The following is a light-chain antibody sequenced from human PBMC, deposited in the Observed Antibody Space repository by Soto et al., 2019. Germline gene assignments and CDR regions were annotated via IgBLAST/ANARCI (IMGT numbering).Light chain of an antibody. V-gene: IGKV3-11*01. CDR3: HQRSNWPPWT. Sequence: EIVLTQSPATLSLSPGQRATLSCRASQSVSSYLAWYQQKPGQAPRLLIYDASNRATGIPARFSGSGSGTDFTLTISSQEPEDFAVYYCHQRSNWPPWTFGQGTKVEIK. CDR2: DAS. CDR1: QSVSSY. J-gene: IGKJ1*01.